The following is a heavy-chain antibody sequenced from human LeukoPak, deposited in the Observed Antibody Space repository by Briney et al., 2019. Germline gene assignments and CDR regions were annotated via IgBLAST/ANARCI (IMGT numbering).Heavy chain of an antibody. CDR3: ARVVDTAMAKDAFDI. CDR1: GYTFTGYY. D-gene: IGHD5-18*01. Sequence: ASVKVSCKASGYTFTGYYMHWVRQAPGQGLEWMGWINPNSGGTNYAQKFQGRVTMTRDTSISTAYMELSRLRSDDTAVYYCARVVDTAMAKDAFDIWGQGTMVTVSS. J-gene: IGHJ3*02. CDR2: INPNSGGT. V-gene: IGHV1-2*02.